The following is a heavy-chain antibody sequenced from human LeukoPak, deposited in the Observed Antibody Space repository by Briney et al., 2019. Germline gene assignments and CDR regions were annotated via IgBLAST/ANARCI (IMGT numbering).Heavy chain of an antibody. CDR2: ISSGSGTI. V-gene: IGHV3-48*02. CDR3: AGGSNYYYYGMDV. Sequence: GGSLRLSCEVSGFTFSSHSMNWVRQAPGKGLEWVSYISSGSGTIYYADSVKGRFTIARDDAKNSLYLQMSSLRDEDTAVYYCAGGSNYYYYGMDVWGQGTTVTVSS. CDR1: GFTFSSHS. J-gene: IGHJ6*02.